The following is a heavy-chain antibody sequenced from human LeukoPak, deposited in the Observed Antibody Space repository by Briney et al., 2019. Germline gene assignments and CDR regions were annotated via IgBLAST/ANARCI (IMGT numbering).Heavy chain of an antibody. CDR1: GGTFSSYA. Sequence: SVKVSCKASGGTFSSYAISWVRQAPGQGLEWMGRIIPIFGTANYAQKFQGRVTITTDESTSTAYMELSSLRSEDTAVYYCARDARSDETYYYYYMDVWGKGTTVTVSS. D-gene: IGHD6-6*01. J-gene: IGHJ6*03. CDR2: IIPIFGTA. V-gene: IGHV1-69*05. CDR3: ARDARSDETYYYYYMDV.